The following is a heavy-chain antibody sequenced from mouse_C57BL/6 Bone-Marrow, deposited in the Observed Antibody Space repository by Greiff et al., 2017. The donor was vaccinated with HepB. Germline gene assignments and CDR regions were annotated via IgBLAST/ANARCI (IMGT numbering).Heavy chain of an antibody. Sequence: EVQVVESGGGLVQPGGSLKLSCAASGFTFSDYYMYWVRQTPEKRLEWVAYISNGGGSTYYPDTVKGRFTISRDNAKNTLYLQMSRLKSEDTAMYYCARHSSYAMDYWGQGTSVTVSS. CDR1: GFTFSDYY. CDR3: ARHSSYAMDY. CDR2: ISNGGGST. J-gene: IGHJ4*01. V-gene: IGHV5-12*01.